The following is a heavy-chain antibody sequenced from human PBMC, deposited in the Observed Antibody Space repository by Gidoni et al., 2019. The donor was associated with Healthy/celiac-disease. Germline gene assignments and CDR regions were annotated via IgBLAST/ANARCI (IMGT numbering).Heavy chain of an antibody. CDR3: ARHGYYGSGSLNWVDP. Sequence: QLQLQESGPGLVKPSETLSLTCTVSGCPIRSTSYYWGWIRQPPGKGLEWIGRIYYSGSTYYNPSRKSRVTISVETSKNQFSLKLSSVTAADTAVYYCARHGYYGSGSLNWVDPWGQGTLVTVSS. V-gene: IGHV4-39*01. J-gene: IGHJ5*02. CDR1: GCPIRSTSYY. CDR2: IYYSGST. D-gene: IGHD3-10*01.